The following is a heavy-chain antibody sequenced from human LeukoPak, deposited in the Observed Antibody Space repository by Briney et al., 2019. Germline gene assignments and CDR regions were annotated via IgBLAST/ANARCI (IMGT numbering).Heavy chain of an antibody. CDR3: ARGGDILTGYSHTQYGMDV. CDR1: GFTFSSYA. CDR2: ISYDGSNK. J-gene: IGHJ6*02. D-gene: IGHD3-9*01. V-gene: IGHV3-30*04. Sequence: GGSLRLSCAASGFTFSSYAMHWVRQAPGKGLEWVAVISYDGSNKYYADSVKGRFTISRDNSKNTLYLQMNSLRPEDTAVYYCARGGDILTGYSHTQYGMDVWGQGTTVTVSS.